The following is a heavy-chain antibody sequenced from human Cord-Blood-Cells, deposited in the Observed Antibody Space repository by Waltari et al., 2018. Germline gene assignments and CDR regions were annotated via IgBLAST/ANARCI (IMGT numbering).Heavy chain of an antibody. CDR1: GGSFSGYY. CDR2: INHSGST. J-gene: IGHJ4*02. Sequence: QVQLQQWGAGLLKPSETLSLTCAVYGGSFSGYYWSWIRQPPGKGLEWIGEINHSGSTNYNPSLKSRVTISVDTSKNQFSRKLSSVTAADTAVYYCARGPSSSFDYWGQGTLVTVSS. V-gene: IGHV4-34*01. D-gene: IGHD6-13*01. CDR3: ARGPSSSFDY.